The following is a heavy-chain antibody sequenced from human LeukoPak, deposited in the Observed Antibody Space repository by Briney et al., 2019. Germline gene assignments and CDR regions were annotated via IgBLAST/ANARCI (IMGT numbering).Heavy chain of an antibody. CDR1: GASIRSGDYY. CDR3: ARDCSGGSCYGAFDI. Sequence: SETLSLTCTVSGASIRSGDYYWSWIRQPPGKGLEWIGYIYDSGSTYYNPFLKSRITISVDTSENRFSLELSSVTATDTAVYYCARDCSGGSCYGAFDIWGQGTMVTVSS. D-gene: IGHD2-15*01. V-gene: IGHV4-30-4*01. J-gene: IGHJ3*02. CDR2: IYDSGST.